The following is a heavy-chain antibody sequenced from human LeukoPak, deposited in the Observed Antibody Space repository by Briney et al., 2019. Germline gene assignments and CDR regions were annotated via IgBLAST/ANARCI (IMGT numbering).Heavy chain of an antibody. V-gene: IGHV3-23*01. CDR3: AKSFLGYSYGKIDY. D-gene: IGHD5-18*01. Sequence: GGSLRLSCAASGFTFDNDAMSWVRQAPGKGLEWVSGISGSGGSTYYVDSVKGRFTISRDNSKNTLYLQMNSLRVEDTAVYYCAKSFLGYSYGKIDYWGQGTLVNVSS. CDR1: GFTFDNDA. CDR2: ISGSGGST. J-gene: IGHJ4*02.